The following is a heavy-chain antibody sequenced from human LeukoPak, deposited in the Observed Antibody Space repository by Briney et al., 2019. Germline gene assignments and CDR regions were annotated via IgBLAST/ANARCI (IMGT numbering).Heavy chain of an antibody. CDR3: ARAVVISPQWLVRPYYFDY. V-gene: IGHV4-39*07. Sequence: SETLSLTCTVSGGSISSSSYYWGWIRQPPGKGLEWIGSIYSSGSTYHNPSLKSRVTISVDTSKNQFSLKLSSVTAADTAVYYCARAVVISPQWLVRPYYFDYWGQGTLVTVSS. J-gene: IGHJ4*02. CDR1: GGSISSSSYY. D-gene: IGHD6-19*01. CDR2: IYSSGST.